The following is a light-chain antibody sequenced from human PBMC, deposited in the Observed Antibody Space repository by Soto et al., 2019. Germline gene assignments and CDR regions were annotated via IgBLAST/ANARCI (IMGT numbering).Light chain of an antibody. V-gene: IGLV2-8*01. J-gene: IGLJ1*01. CDR2: EVS. CDR3: SSYAGSNNYV. CDR1: SSDVGGYNY. Sequence: QSALTQPPSASGSPGQSVTISCTGTSSDVGGYNYVSWYQQHPGKAPKLMIYEVSKQPSGVPDRFSGSKSSNTASLPVAGLQDEDEADYYCSSYAGSNNYVVGTGTKLTVL.